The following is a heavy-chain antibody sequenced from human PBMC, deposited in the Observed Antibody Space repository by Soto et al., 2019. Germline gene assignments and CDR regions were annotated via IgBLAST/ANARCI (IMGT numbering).Heavy chain of an antibody. J-gene: IGHJ1*01. Sequence: SETLSLTCTVSGGSISSGGYYWSWIRQHPGKGLEWIGYIYYSGSTYYNPSLKSRVTISVDTSKNQFSLKLSSVTAADTAVYYCARGGGYCSGGSCYATREYFQHWGQGTLVTVSS. V-gene: IGHV4-31*03. CDR1: GGSISSGGYY. D-gene: IGHD2-15*01. CDR2: IYYSGST. CDR3: ARGGGYCSGGSCYATREYFQH.